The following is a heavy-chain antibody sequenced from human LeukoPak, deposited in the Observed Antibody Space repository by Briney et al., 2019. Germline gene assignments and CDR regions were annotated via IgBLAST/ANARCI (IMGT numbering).Heavy chain of an antibody. CDR2: IIPILGIA. D-gene: IGHD3-22*01. V-gene: IGHV1-69*04. CDR1: GGTFSSYA. Sequence: SVKVSCKASGGTFSSYAISWVRQAPGQGLEWMGRIIPILGIADYAQKFQGRVTITADKSTSTAYMELSSLRSEDTAVYYCAREGDSSGYYFYFDYWGQGTLVTVSS. J-gene: IGHJ4*02. CDR3: AREGDSSGYYFYFDY.